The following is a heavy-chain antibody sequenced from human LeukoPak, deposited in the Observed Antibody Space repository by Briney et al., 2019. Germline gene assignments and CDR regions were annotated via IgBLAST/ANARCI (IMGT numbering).Heavy chain of an antibody. J-gene: IGHJ4*02. D-gene: IGHD4-17*01. CDR2: IHSSGST. CDR3: ARSNGDYPEPFDH. CDR1: GGSISSYF. V-gene: IGHV4-59*01. Sequence: SETLSLTCTVSGGSISSYFWNWIRQPPGKGLEWIGYIHSSGSTYYNPSLKSRVTISVDTSKNQFSLNVSSVSAADMAVHYCARSNGDYPEPFDHWGQGILVTVSS.